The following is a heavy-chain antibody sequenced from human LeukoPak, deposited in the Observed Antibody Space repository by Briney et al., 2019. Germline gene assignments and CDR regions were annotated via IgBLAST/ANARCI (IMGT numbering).Heavy chain of an antibody. Sequence: GGSLRLSCAASGFTFSSYAMHWVRQAPGKGLEWVAVISYDGSNKYYADSVKGRFTISRDNSKNTLYLQMNSLRAEDTAVYYCARGIEVVPAAIGYWGQGTLVTVSS. CDR3: ARGIEVVPAAIGY. D-gene: IGHD2-2*01. J-gene: IGHJ4*02. CDR2: ISYDGSNK. CDR1: GFTFSSYA. V-gene: IGHV3-30-3*01.